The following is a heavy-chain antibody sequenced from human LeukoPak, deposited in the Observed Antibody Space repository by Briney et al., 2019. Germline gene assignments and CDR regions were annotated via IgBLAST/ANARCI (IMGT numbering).Heavy chain of an antibody. D-gene: IGHD3-9*01. CDR1: GFTFGDYA. J-gene: IGHJ5*02. V-gene: IGHV3-49*04. CDR2: IRSKAYGGTT. CDR3: TRDYDILTCPEWFDP. Sequence: GGSLRLSCTASGFTFGDYAMSWVRQAPGKGLEWVGFIRSKAYGGTTEYAASVKGRFTISRDDSKSIAYLQMNSLKTEDTAVYYCTRDYDILTCPEWFDPWGQGTLVTVSS.